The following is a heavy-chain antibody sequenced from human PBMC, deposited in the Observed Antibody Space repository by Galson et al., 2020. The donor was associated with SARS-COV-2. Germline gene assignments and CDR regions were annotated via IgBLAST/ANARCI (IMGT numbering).Heavy chain of an antibody. V-gene: IGHV3-48*02. Sequence: GESPKISCAASGFTFSTYNMNWVRQAPGKGLEWISFITSSSTTYYAASVKGRFTISRDNAKNSLYLQMSGLRDDDTALYYCSRGLSSSWPFSDFWGQGALVTVSS. CDR2: ITSSSTT. D-gene: IGHD6-13*01. J-gene: IGHJ4*02. CDR3: SRGLSSSWPFSDF. CDR1: GFTFSTYN.